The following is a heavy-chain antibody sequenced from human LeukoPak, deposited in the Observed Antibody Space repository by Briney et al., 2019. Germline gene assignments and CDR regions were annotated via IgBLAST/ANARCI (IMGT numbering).Heavy chain of an antibody. CDR2: IYTSGST. V-gene: IGHV4-61*02. Sequence: SETLSLTCTVSGGSISSGSYYWSWIRQPAGKGLEWIGRIYTSGSTNYNPSLKSRVTISVDTSKNQFSLKLSSVTPADTAVYYCARDSYGSGSSYNDYYYYMDVWGKGTTVTIS. CDR3: ARDSYGSGSSYNDYYYYMDV. J-gene: IGHJ6*03. D-gene: IGHD3-10*01. CDR1: GGSISSGSYY.